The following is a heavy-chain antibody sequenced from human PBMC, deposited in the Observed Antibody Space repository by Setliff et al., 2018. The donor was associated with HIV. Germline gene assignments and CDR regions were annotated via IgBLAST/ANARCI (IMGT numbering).Heavy chain of an antibody. D-gene: IGHD3-22*01. CDR2: IRYDGSNT. CDR3: ATIVESSGYHGGNYFDF. J-gene: IGHJ4*02. V-gene: IGHV3-30*02. CDR1: GFTFSNYG. Sequence: GGSLRLSCAASGFTFSNYGMHWVRQAPGKGLEWVAFIRYDGSNTYYADSVKGRFTISRDNSKNTLYLQMNSLRAEDTAVYYCATIVESSGYHGGNYFDFWGRGSLVTVSS.